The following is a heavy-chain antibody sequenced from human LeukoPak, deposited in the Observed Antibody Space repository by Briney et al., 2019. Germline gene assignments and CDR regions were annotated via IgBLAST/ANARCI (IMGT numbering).Heavy chain of an antibody. V-gene: IGHV4-39*01. CDR1: GGSISSSSYY. D-gene: IGHD6-19*01. CDR3: ARHLIRQWLVGWFDP. J-gene: IGHJ5*02. CDR2: IYYSGST. Sequence: PSETLSLTCTVSGGSISSSSYYWGWIRQPPGKVLEWIGSIYYSGSTYYNPSLKSRVTISVDTSKNQFSLKLSSVTAADTAVYYCARHLIRQWLVGWFDPWGQGTLVTVSS.